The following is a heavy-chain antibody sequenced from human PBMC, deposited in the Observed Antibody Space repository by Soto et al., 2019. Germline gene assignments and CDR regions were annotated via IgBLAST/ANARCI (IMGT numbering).Heavy chain of an antibody. CDR2: IYHGEST. CDR1: GGSISSGGYS. Sequence: QLQLQESGSGLVKPSQTLSLTCAVSGGSISSGGYSWSWIRQPPGKGLEWIGYIYHGESTYYNPSLKSRVTISVDRSKNQFSLKLSSVSAADTAVYYCARAEGGIFDYWGQGTLVTVSS. V-gene: IGHV4-30-2*01. J-gene: IGHJ4*02. CDR3: ARAEGGIFDY.